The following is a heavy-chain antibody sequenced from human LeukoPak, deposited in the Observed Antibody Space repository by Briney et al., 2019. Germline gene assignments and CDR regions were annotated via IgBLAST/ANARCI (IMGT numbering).Heavy chain of an antibody. D-gene: IGHD2-21*02. V-gene: IGHV3-21*04. J-gene: IGHJ4*02. Sequence: GGSLRLSCAASGFIFSSYAMSWVRQAPGKGLEWVSSISSSSSYIYYADSVKGRFTISRDNAKNSLYLQMNSLRAEDTAVYYCAKDNGVFSGGDCYLDYWGQGTLVTVSS. CDR3: AKDNGVFSGGDCYLDY. CDR1: GFIFSSYA. CDR2: ISSSSSYI.